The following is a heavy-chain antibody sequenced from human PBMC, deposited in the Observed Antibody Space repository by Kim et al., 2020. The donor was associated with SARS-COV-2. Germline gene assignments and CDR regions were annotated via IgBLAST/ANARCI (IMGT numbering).Heavy chain of an antibody. V-gene: IGHV4-34*01. CDR3: ARFKEEVSMILVVVSAVSTYADY. D-gene: IGHD3-22*01. CDR2: INQSGTT. Sequence: SETLSLTCAVYGGSFSGYSWSWIRQPPGKGLEWIGEINQSGTTNYNPSLKSRVTMSVDTSKNQFSLKLSSVTAADTADYYCARFKEEVSMILVVVSAVSTYADYWGLGTLVTVSS. J-gene: IGHJ4*02. CDR1: GGSFSGYS.